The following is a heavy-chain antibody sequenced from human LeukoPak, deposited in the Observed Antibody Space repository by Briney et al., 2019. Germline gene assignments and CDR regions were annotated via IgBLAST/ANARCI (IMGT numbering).Heavy chain of an antibody. Sequence: SETLSLTCTVSGGSISSSSYYWGWIRQPPGKGLEWIGSIYYSGSTNYNPSLKSRVTISVDTSKNQFSLKLSSVTAADTAVYYCARHRGYYDSSGYYIGEFDYWGQGTLVTVSS. CDR2: IYYSGST. D-gene: IGHD3-22*01. CDR1: GGSISSSSYY. V-gene: IGHV4-39*01. CDR3: ARHRGYYDSSGYYIGEFDY. J-gene: IGHJ4*02.